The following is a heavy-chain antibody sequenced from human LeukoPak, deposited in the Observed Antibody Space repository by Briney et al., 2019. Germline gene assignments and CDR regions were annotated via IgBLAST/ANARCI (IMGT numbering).Heavy chain of an antibody. V-gene: IGHV4-30-4*01. D-gene: IGHD3-9*01. Sequence: SETLSLTCTVSGDSISSGDHYWGWIRQPPGKGLEWIGYIHYSGSTYYNPSLKSRVIISVDTSKNQFSLKLSSVTAADTAVYYCARGTLRYFDWRIDYWGQGTLVTVSS. CDR3: ARGTLRYFDWRIDY. CDR1: GDSISSGDHY. J-gene: IGHJ4*02. CDR2: IHYSGST.